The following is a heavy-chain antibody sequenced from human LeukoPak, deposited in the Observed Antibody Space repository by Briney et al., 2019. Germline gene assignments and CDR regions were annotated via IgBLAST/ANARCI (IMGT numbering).Heavy chain of an antibody. Sequence: PGGSLRLSCAASGFTFSSYAMSWVRQAPGKGLEWVSAISGSGGSTYYADSVKGRFTISRDNSKNTLYLQMNSLRAEDTAVYYCAKISAGGNYDILTGYRDYYYYGMDVWGQGTTVTVSS. D-gene: IGHD3-9*01. CDR1: GFTFSSYA. CDR3: AKISAGGNYDILTGYRDYYYYGMDV. V-gene: IGHV3-23*01. J-gene: IGHJ6*02. CDR2: ISGSGGST.